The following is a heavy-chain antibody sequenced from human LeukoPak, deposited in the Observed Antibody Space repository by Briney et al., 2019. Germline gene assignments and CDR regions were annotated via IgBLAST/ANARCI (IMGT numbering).Heavy chain of an antibody. CDR1: VYSFSVYW. Sequence: GGSLRLSCGSSVYSFSVYWMHWVRQGPGKGLVWVSRINVLGSSTSYAESVRGRFTISRDNARNTLYLQMNSLRSEDAAVYYCTRDTFGALDSWGQGTLVTVSS. CDR3: TRDTFGALDS. CDR2: INVLGSST. V-gene: IGHV3-74*01. D-gene: IGHD3-10*01. J-gene: IGHJ4*02.